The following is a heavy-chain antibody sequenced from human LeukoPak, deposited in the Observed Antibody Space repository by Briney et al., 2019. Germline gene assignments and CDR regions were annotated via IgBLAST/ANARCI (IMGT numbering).Heavy chain of an antibody. CDR2: LIWNEGNP. CDR3: ARCRNYDFWSGYWVFDY. Sequence: PGEPLTRSCSASGFTLDDYGMIWLPQAPGKGREGGAGLIWNEGNPGHAPPVKVQLTISKDNARNSLYLQMNSLRAEDTALYYCARCRNYDFWSGYWVFDYWGQGTLVTVSS. CDR1: GFTLDDYG. J-gene: IGHJ4*02. D-gene: IGHD3-3*01. V-gene: IGHV3-20*04.